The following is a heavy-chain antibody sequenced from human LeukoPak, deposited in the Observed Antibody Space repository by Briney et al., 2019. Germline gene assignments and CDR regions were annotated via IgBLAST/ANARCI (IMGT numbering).Heavy chain of an antibody. J-gene: IGHJ6*03. CDR1: GGTFSSYA. Sequence: ASVKVSCKASGGTFSSYAISWVRQAPGQGLEWMGGIIPIFGTANYAQKFQGRVTITTDESTSTAYMELSSLRSEDTAVYYCARDSGYYDILTGQKRNNYYYYMAVWGKGTTVTVSS. D-gene: IGHD3-9*01. V-gene: IGHV1-69*05. CDR2: IIPIFGTA. CDR3: ARDSGYYDILTGQKRNNYYYYMAV.